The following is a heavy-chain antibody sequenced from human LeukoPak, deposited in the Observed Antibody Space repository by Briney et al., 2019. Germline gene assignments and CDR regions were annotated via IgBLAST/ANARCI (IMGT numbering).Heavy chain of an antibody. CDR3: ARQYDRDAFDI. Sequence: SVKVSCKASGYTFTSYHMHWVRQAPGQGLEWMGGIIPIFGTANYAQKFQGRVTITADKSTSTAYMELSSLRSEDTAVYYCARQYDRDAFDIWGQGTMVTVSS. D-gene: IGHD3-22*01. CDR1: GYTFTSYH. V-gene: IGHV1-69*06. J-gene: IGHJ3*02. CDR2: IIPIFGTA.